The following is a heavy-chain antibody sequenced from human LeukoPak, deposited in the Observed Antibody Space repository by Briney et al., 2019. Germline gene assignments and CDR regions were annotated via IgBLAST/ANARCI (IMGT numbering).Heavy chain of an antibody. D-gene: IGHD6-13*01. CDR3: VTSYGSSWLRFDY. Sequence: PSETLSLTCTVSGGSISSYYWGWIRQPPGKGLEWIGSIYYSGTTYYNPSLKSRVTISVDTSNNQFSLKLSSVTAADTSMYYCVTSYGSSWLRFDYWGQGTLVTVSS. V-gene: IGHV4-39*01. CDR2: IYYSGTT. J-gene: IGHJ4*02. CDR1: GGSISSYY.